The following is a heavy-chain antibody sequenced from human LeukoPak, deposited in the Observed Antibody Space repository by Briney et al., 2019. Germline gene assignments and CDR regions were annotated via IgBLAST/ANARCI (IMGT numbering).Heavy chain of an antibody. CDR2: IYTSGST. Sequence: PSETLSLTCTVSGGSISSGSYYWSWLRQPAGRGLEWIGRIYTSGSTNYNPSLKSRVTISVDTSKNQFSLKLSSVTAADTAVYYCARDGFYSGSFDAFDIWGQGTMVTVSS. V-gene: IGHV4-61*02. CDR3: ARDGFYSGSFDAFDI. CDR1: GGSISSGSYY. J-gene: IGHJ3*02. D-gene: IGHD1-26*01.